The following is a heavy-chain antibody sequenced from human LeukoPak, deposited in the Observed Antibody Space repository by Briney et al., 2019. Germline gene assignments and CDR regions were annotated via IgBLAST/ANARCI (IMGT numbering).Heavy chain of an antibody. CDR3: AKAPYGAGSYYFDY. CDR1: RFTFSSYA. V-gene: IGHV3-23*01. J-gene: IGHJ4*02. Sequence: GGSLRLSCAASRFTFSSYAMSWVRQAPGKGLEWVSAISGSGGSTYYADSVKGRFTISRDNSKNTLYLQMNSLRAEDTAVYYCAKAPYGAGSYYFDYWGQGTLVTVSS. D-gene: IGHD4-17*01. CDR2: ISGSGGST.